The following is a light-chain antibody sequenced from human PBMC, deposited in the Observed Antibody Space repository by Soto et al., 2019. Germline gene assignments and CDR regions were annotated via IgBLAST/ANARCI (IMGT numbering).Light chain of an antibody. Sequence: DVQMTQSPSSLSASVGGRVTITCRASQGINNYLAWFQQKPGKAPTSLIYAASSLQSGVPSKFSGSGSGTDFTLTISSLQPEDAATYYCQQYDSYPRTFGQGTRVEIK. J-gene: IGKJ1*01. CDR2: AAS. CDR1: QGINNY. CDR3: QQYDSYPRT. V-gene: IGKV1-16*02.